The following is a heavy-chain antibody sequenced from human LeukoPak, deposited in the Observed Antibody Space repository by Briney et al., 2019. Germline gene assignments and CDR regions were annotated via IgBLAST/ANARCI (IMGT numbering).Heavy chain of an antibody. CDR2: IYHSGST. D-gene: IGHD3-3*01. Sequence: SQTLSLTCTVSGGSISSGGYYWSWLRQPPGKGLEWIGYIYHSGSTYYNPSLKSRVTISVDRSKNQFSLKLSSVTAADTAVYYCARDRITIFGVPEGAFDIWGQGTMVTVSS. CDR1: GGSISSGGYY. J-gene: IGHJ3*02. V-gene: IGHV4-30-2*01. CDR3: ARDRITIFGVPEGAFDI.